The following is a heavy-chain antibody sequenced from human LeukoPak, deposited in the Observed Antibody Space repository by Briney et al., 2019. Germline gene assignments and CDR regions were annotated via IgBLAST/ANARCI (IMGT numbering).Heavy chain of an antibody. J-gene: IGHJ5*02. CDR3: AKDGVGATWGNWFDP. CDR2: ISGSGGST. CDR1: GFTFSSYA. D-gene: IGHD1-26*01. Sequence: GGSLRLSCAASGFTFSSYAMSWVRQAPGKGLEWVSAISGSGGSTYYADSVKGRFTISRDNSKNTLYLQMNSLRAEDTAVYYCAKDGVGATWGNWFDPWGQGTLVTVSS. V-gene: IGHV3-23*01.